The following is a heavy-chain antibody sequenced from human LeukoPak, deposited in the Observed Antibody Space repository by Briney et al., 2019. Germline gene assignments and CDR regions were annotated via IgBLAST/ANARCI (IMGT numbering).Heavy chain of an antibody. V-gene: IGHV3-23*01. D-gene: IGHD5-18*01. J-gene: IGHJ5*02. CDR1: GFTFRNYA. CDR2: INGMGDGP. CDR3: AKEVGYRYGP. Sequence: GGSLRLSCGASGFTFRNYAMSWVRQAPGKWLGWVSAINGMGDGPYYTDSLKGRVIASRDNFKKTRHLRMNRLRAQDTAPYYCAKEVGYRYGPWGQGTLVTVFS.